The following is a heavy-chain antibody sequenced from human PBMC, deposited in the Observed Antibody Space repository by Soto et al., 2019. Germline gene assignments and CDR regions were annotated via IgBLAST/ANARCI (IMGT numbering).Heavy chain of an antibody. CDR2: INHSGST. Sequence: SETLSLTCAVYGGSFSGYYWSWIRQPPGKGLEWIGEINHSGSTNYNPSLKSRVTISVDTSKNQFSLKLSSVTAADTAGYYCARGRSRCLWFGELSDYWGQGTLVTVSS. V-gene: IGHV4-34*01. D-gene: IGHD3-10*01. CDR3: ARGRSRCLWFGELSDY. CDR1: GGSFSGYY. J-gene: IGHJ4*02.